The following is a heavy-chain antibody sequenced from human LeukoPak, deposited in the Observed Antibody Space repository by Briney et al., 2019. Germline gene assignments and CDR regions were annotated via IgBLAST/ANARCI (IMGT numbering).Heavy chain of an antibody. V-gene: IGHV3-11*01. CDR3: ARGGYSYGLVY. D-gene: IGHD5-18*01. CDR2: ISSTGSTI. Sequence: GGSLRLSCAATGFTFSDYYMNWIRQAPGKGLEWISFISSTGSTIHYADSVKGRFTVSRDNAKNSLYLQMNSLRAEDTGVYFCARGGYSYGLVYWGDGALVTVSS. J-gene: IGHJ4*01. CDR1: GFTFSDYY.